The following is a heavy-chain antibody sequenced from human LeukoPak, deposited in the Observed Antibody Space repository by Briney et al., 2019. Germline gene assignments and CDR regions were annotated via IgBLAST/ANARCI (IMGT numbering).Heavy chain of an antibody. J-gene: IGHJ4*02. CDR2: IRYDGSDE. CDR3: AKGGQWLAPGLDY. Sequence: GGSLRLSCEASGFTFGTYGMTWVRQAPGKGLEWVAFIRYDGSDEYYADSVKGRFTISRDNSKNTLYLQMNSLRAEDTAVYYCAKGGQWLAPGLDYWGQGTLVTVSS. CDR1: GFTFGTYG. D-gene: IGHD6-19*01. V-gene: IGHV3-30*02.